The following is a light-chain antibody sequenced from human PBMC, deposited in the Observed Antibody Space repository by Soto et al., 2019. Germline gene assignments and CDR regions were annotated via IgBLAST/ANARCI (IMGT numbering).Light chain of an antibody. V-gene: IGLV2-14*03. CDR3: KSYTSSSTVV. CDR2: DVN. J-gene: IGLJ2*01. Sequence: QSVLTQPASVSGSLGQSITISCTGTSSDVGGYDFVSWYQQHPGKAPKLMIYDVNNRPSGVSDRFSGSKSGNTASLTISGLQAEDEADYYCKSYTSSSTVVFGGGTKVTVL. CDR1: SSDVGGYDF.